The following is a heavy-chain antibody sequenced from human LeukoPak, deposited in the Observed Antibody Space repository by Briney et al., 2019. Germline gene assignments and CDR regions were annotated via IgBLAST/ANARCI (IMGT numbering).Heavy chain of an antibody. Sequence: SETLSLTCAVSGYSISSSNWWGWIRQPPGKGLEWIGYIYYSGTTNYNPSLKSRVTMSVDTSKNQFSLKLSSVTALDTAVYYCARKIASVGYFDYWGQGTLVTVSS. CDR2: IYYSGTT. CDR1: GYSISSSNW. D-gene: IGHD6-13*01. V-gene: IGHV4-28*06. J-gene: IGHJ4*02. CDR3: ARKIASVGYFDY.